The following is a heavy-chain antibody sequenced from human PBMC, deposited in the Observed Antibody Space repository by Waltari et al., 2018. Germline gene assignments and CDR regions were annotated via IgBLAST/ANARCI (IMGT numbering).Heavy chain of an antibody. CDR2: INSGGGNT. J-gene: IGHJ4*02. D-gene: IGHD5-12*01. Sequence: EVQLVESGGGLAKPGGSLRLSCTTPGFSFNYYSMSWVRQAPGKGLEWISNINSGGGNTYYADSVKDRFTLSRENAKNTLYLQMDNLRPEDTAVYFCARALGRGNSGYSYFDYWGQGILVTVSS. CDR3: ARALGRGNSGYSYFDY. V-gene: IGHV3-48*04. CDR1: GFSFNYYS.